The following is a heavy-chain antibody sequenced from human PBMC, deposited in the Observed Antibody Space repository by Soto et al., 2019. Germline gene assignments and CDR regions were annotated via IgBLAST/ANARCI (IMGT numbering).Heavy chain of an antibody. Sequence: SETLSLTCTVSGGSISSYYWSWIRQPPGKGLEWIGYIYYGGSTNYNLSLKSRVTISVDTSKNQLSLKLSSVTAADTAVYYCARARRYCSGGSCFSYYYYGMDVWGQGTTVTVSS. V-gene: IGHV4-59*01. CDR2: IYYGGST. D-gene: IGHD2-15*01. CDR1: GGSISSYY. J-gene: IGHJ6*02. CDR3: ARARRYCSGGSCFSYYYYGMDV.